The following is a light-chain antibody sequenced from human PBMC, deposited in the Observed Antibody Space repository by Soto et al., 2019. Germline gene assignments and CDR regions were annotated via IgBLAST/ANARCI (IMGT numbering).Light chain of an antibody. Sequence: QSALTQPASVSGSPGQSVTISCSGTSSDVGAYNQVSWYQHHPGAAPKLLIFGDSNRPSGVPDRFSGSKSGTAASLAITGLQADDEADYYCQSSDSRLSGSDVFGTGTKVTVL. V-gene: IGLV2-14*03. CDR2: GDS. J-gene: IGLJ1*01. CDR3: QSSDSRLSGSDV. CDR1: SSDVGAYNQ.